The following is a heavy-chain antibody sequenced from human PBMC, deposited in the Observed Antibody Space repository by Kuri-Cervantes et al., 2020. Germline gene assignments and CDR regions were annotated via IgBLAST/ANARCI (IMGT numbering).Heavy chain of an antibody. V-gene: IGHV3-15*01. Sequence: GESLKISCAASGFTFSNAWMSWVRQAPGKGLEWVDRIKSKTDGGTTDYAAPVKGRFTISRDDSKNTLYVQMNSLKTEDTAVYYCTTLGVAWGQGTLVTVSS. J-gene: IGHJ4*02. CDR1: GFTFSNAW. CDR2: IKSKTDGGTT. D-gene: IGHD3-10*01. CDR3: TTLGVA.